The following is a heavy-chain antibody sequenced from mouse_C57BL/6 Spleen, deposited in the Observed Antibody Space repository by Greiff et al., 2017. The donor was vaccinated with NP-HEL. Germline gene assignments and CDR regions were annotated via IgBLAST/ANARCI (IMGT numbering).Heavy chain of an antibody. CDR2: INPSSGYT. Sequence: VMLVESGAELARPGASVKMSCKASGYTFTSYTMHWVKQRPGQGLEWIGYINPSSGYTKYNQKFKDKATLTADKSSSTAYMQLSSLTSEDSAVYYCARSGDYDLYYFDYWGQGTTLTVSS. V-gene: IGHV1-4*01. CDR1: GYTFTSYT. D-gene: IGHD2-4*01. CDR3: ARSGDYDLYYFDY. J-gene: IGHJ2*01.